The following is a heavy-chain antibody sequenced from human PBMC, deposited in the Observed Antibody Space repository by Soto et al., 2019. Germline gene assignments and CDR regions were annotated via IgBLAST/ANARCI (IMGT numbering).Heavy chain of an antibody. V-gene: IGHV3-23*01. CDR2: ISGSGGST. CDR1: GFTFSSYA. CDR3: ANSIPGGFGVGNHIDY. Sequence: GGSLRLSCAASGFTFSSYAMSWVRQAPGKGLEWVSAISGSGGSTYYADSVKGRFTISRDNSKNTLYLQMNSLRAEDTAVYYCANSIPGGFGVGNHIDYWGQGTLVTVSS. D-gene: IGHD3-3*01. J-gene: IGHJ4*02.